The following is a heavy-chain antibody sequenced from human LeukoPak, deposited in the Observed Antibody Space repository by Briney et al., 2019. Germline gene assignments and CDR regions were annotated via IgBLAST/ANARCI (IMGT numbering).Heavy chain of an antibody. V-gene: IGHV3-66*01. J-gene: IGHJ3*02. CDR2: TYSGGSS. D-gene: IGHD1-1*01. CDR3: ARTTHAFDI. CDR1: GLTVSSIY. Sequence: GGSLRLSCAASGLTVSSIYISWVRQAPGKGLESVSLTYSGGSSYYADSVEGRFTISRDIPKNTLYLQMNSLRAEDTAVYYCARTTHAFDIWGQGTLVTVSS.